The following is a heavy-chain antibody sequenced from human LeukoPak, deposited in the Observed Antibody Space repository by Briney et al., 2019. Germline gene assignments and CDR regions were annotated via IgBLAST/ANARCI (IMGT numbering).Heavy chain of an antibody. J-gene: IGHJ4*02. CDR3: GTVFWSCYYRYFDY. V-gene: IGHV5-51*01. Sequence: GESLKISCKGSGYSFTSYWIGWVRQMPGKGLGWMGIIYPGDSDTRYSPSFQGQVTISADKTSSTAYLQWSSLKASDTAMYYCGTVFWSCYYRYFDYWGQGTLVTVSS. CDR2: IYPGDSDT. D-gene: IGHD3-3*01. CDR1: GYSFTSYW.